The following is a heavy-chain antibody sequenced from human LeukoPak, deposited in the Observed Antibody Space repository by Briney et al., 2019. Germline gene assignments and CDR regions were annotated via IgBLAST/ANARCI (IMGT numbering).Heavy chain of an antibody. CDR1: GFIFSPYS. Sequence: PGGSLRLSCIVSGFIFSPYSMNWVRQAPGKGLEWVSSISSGSSYIYYTDSVQGRFTISRDNSKNTLYLQMNSLRAEDTAVYYCAKDSYCSSTSCYTGYWGQGTLVTVSS. V-gene: IGHV3-21*01. J-gene: IGHJ4*02. CDR2: ISSGSSYI. CDR3: AKDSYCSSTSCYTGY. D-gene: IGHD2-2*02.